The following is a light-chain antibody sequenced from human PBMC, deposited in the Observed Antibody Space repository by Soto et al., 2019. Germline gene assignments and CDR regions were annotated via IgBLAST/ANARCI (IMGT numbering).Light chain of an antibody. CDR2: GAS. CDR1: QSVSTT. CDR3: QQYKDWPTT. Sequence: EIVMTQSPATLSVSPGQRAXXSFRASQSVSTTVAWYHQKPGQAPRXXVYGASTRATGIPARFSGSGAGTDFTLTITSLQSEDFGVYFCQQYKDWPTTFGQGTKVDIK. J-gene: IGKJ1*01. V-gene: IGKV3-15*01.